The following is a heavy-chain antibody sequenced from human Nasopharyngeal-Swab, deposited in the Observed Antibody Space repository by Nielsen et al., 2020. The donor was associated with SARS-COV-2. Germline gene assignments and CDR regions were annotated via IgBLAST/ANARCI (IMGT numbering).Heavy chain of an antibody. Sequence: VRQMPGKGLEWMGIIYPGDSDTRYSPSFQGQVTISADESISTAYLQWSSLKASDTAMYYCAGRGGERRPPDYWGQGTLVTVSS. V-gene: IGHV5-51*01. CDR2: IYPGDSDT. CDR3: AGRGGERRPPDY. D-gene: IGHD3-16*01. J-gene: IGHJ4*02.